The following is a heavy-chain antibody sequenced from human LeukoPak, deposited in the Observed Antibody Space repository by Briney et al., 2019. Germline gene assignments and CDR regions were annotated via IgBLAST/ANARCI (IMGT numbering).Heavy chain of an antibody. CDR2: ISGSGGST. Sequence: GSLRLSCAASGFTFSSYAMSWVRQAPGKGLEWVSAISGSGGSTYYADSVKGRFTISRDNSKNTLYLQMNSLRAEDTAVYYCTKGDQGIAAAGTTLGGQGTLVTVSS. CDR1: GFTFSSYA. D-gene: IGHD6-13*01. J-gene: IGHJ4*02. V-gene: IGHV3-23*01. CDR3: TKGDQGIAAAGTTL.